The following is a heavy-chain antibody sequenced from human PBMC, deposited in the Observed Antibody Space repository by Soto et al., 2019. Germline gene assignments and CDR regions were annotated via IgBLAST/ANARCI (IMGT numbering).Heavy chain of an antibody. Sequence: VASVKVSCKTSGYTFSNYGITWVRQAPGQPLEWLGWISLYSDGTNYAQKFQGRVTMTRNTSISTAYMELSSLRSEDTAVYYCATAYYYDSSGYYRAKYYYYYGMDVWGQGTTVTVSS. CDR3: ATAYYYDSSGYYRAKYYYYYGMDV. J-gene: IGHJ6*02. CDR2: ISLYSDGT. V-gene: IGHV1-8*02. CDR1: GYTFSNYG. D-gene: IGHD3-22*01.